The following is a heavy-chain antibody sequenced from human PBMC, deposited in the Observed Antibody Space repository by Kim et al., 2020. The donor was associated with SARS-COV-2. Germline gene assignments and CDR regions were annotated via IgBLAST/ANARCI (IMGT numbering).Heavy chain of an antibody. CDR3: ARDRNGWVNDT. D-gene: IGHD1-1*01. J-gene: IGHJ5*02. V-gene: IGHV3-11*01. Sequence: YADAVRGRFTTSRDNAKNSLYPQMSSLRAEDTALYYCARDRNGWVNDTWGQGTLVTVSS.